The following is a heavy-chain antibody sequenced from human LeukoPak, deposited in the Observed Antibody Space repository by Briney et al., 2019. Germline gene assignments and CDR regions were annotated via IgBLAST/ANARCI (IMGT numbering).Heavy chain of an antibody. CDR2: IYYSGST. V-gene: IGHV4-39*01. Sequence: PSETLSLTCTVSGGSISSSSYYWGWIRQPPGKGLEWIGSIYYSGSTYYNPSLKSRVTISVDTSKNQFSLKLSSVTAADTAVYYCARLYSSSSAYLYSFDYWGQGTLVTVSS. J-gene: IGHJ4*02. CDR3: ARLYSSSSAYLYSFDY. CDR1: GGSISSSSYY. D-gene: IGHD6-6*01.